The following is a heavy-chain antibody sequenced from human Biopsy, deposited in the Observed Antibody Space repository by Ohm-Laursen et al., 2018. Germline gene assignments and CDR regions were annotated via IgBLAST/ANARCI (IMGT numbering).Heavy chain of an antibody. J-gene: IGHJ6*02. CDR1: GGSLSSSTYY. D-gene: IGHD4-11*01. CDR2: IFYNGST. Sequence: SETLSLTCSVSGGSLSSSTYYWTWIRQPPGKGLECIGYIFYNGSTTYNPSLKSRVTISVDTSRNQVSLTLSSVTAADTAVYYCARDSGILNYGNFKYYHYYGMDVWGQGTKVTVSS. V-gene: IGHV4-61*01. CDR3: ARDSGILNYGNFKYYHYYGMDV.